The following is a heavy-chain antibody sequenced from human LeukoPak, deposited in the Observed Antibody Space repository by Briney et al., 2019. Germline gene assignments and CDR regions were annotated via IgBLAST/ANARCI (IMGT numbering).Heavy chain of an antibody. CDR2: INRDGSHK. Sequence: GGSLRLSCAASGFTLSNFWMNWVRQAPGKGLEWVSIINRDGSHKEYVDSVKGRFTISRDNAKNSLYLQMNSLRAEDTAVYYCASLTYYFDSSGYYPGYFQHWGQGTLVTVSS. D-gene: IGHD3-22*01. J-gene: IGHJ1*01. CDR3: ASLTYYFDSSGYYPGYFQH. V-gene: IGHV3-7*05. CDR1: GFTLSNFW.